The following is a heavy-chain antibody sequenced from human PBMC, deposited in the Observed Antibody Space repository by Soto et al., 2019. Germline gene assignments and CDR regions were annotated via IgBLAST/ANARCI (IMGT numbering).Heavy chain of an antibody. V-gene: IGHV1-46*01. Sequence: GPSVTVSCKTSGHTISTYYMHWVRQAHRQGLEWMGVINPSGGSTSHAQKFQGRVTMTRDTSTSTVYMELSSLRSEDTAVYYCARGSYYYDSRGYFYFDYWGQGTLVTVSS. CDR3: ARGSYYYDSRGYFYFDY. J-gene: IGHJ4*02. CDR2: INPSGGST. D-gene: IGHD3-22*01. CDR1: GHTISTYY.